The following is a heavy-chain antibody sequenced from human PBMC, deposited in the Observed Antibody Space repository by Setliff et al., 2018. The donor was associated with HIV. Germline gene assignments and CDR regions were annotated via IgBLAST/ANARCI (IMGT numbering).Heavy chain of an antibody. D-gene: IGHD2-2*01. CDR3: ARGCTSSNWFDP. V-gene: IGHV4-59*01. Sequence: SETLSPTCIVSGAPISSGTWSWIRQPPGKGLQWIGFIYNTETTNYNPSLKSRVTISLDTSKNQFSLKLTSLTTADTAVYYCARGCTSSNWFDPWGQGTLVTVSS. J-gene: IGHJ5*02. CDR1: GAPISSGT. CDR2: IYNTETT.